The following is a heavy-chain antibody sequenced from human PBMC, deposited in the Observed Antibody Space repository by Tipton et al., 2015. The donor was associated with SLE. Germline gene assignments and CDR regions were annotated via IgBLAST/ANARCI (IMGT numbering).Heavy chain of an antibody. CDR1: GGSISSSSYY. Sequence: TLSLTCTVSGGSISSSSYYWGWIRQPPGKGLEWIGSIYYSGSTYYNPSLKSRVTISVDTSKNQFSLKLTSVTAADTAVYYCATVGSRYWFDPWGQGTLVTVSS. V-gene: IGHV4-39*07. J-gene: IGHJ5*02. CDR3: ATVGSRYWFDP. D-gene: IGHD6-13*01. CDR2: IYYSGST.